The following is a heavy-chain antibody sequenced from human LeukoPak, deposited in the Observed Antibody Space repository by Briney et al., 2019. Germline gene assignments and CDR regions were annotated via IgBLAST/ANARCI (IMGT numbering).Heavy chain of an antibody. CDR2: ITRSGSTI. V-gene: IGHV3-48*03. D-gene: IGHD3-22*01. Sequence: PGGSLRLSCAASGFTFSSYEMNWVRQAPGKGLEWVSYITRSGSTIYYADSVKGRFTISRDNAKNSLYLQMNSLRAEDTAVYYCAIPTYYYDSSGQGYWGQGTLVTVSS. CDR3: AIPTYYYDSSGQGY. CDR1: GFTFSSYE. J-gene: IGHJ4*02.